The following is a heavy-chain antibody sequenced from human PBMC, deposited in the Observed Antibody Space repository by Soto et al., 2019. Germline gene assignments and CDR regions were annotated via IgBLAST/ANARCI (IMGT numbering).Heavy chain of an antibody. D-gene: IGHD3-3*01. CDR1: GFTFSSYA. CDR3: AKEAGYYDFWSGYY. J-gene: IGHJ4*02. Sequence: RRLSCAASGFTFSSYAMSWVRQAPGKGLEWVSAISGSGGSTYYADSVKGRFTISRDNSKNTLYLQMNSLRAEDTAVYYCAKEAGYYDFWSGYYWGQGTLVTVSS. CDR2: ISGSGGST. V-gene: IGHV3-23*01.